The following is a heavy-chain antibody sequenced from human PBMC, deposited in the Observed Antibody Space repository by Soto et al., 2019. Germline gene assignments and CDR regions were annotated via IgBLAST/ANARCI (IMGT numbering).Heavy chain of an antibody. CDR1: GYTFTSYY. Sequence: QVQLVQSGAEVKKPGAPVKVSCETSGYTFTSYYMHWVRQAPGQGLEWMGIINPSGGSTSYAQKFQGRVTMTRDTSTNTVYMELSSLRSEDTAVYYCARAGDSSVWYDYWGQGTLVTVSS. D-gene: IGHD6-19*01. V-gene: IGHV1-46*03. CDR2: INPSGGST. J-gene: IGHJ4*02. CDR3: ARAGDSSVWYDY.